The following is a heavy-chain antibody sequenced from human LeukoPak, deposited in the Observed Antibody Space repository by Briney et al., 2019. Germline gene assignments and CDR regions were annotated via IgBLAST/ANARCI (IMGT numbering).Heavy chain of an antibody. J-gene: IGHJ4*02. CDR2: ISGSGGAT. CDR1: GFTFISYW. Sequence: GGSLRLSCAASGFTFISYWMSWVRQAPGKGLGWVSGISGSGGATYYADSVKGRFAISRDNSKNTLFLLMNSLRVEDTAVYYCAKDHDYYDSSGNFDYWGQGTLVTVSS. D-gene: IGHD3-22*01. V-gene: IGHV3-23*01. CDR3: AKDHDYYDSSGNFDY.